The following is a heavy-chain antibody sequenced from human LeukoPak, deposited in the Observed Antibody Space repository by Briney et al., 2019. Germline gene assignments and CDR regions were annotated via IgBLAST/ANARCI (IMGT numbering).Heavy chain of an antibody. CDR1: GFTVSSNY. V-gene: IGHV3-53*01. Sequence: GGSLRLSCAASGFTVSSNYMSWVRQAPGRGLEWVSVFHTDGSTYYGDSVKGRFTISRDNSKNTLYLQMTSLRAEDTAVYYCTTVRSGWYFDYWGQGTPVTVSS. J-gene: IGHJ4*02. CDR2: FHTDGST. CDR3: TTVRSGWYFDY. D-gene: IGHD6-19*01.